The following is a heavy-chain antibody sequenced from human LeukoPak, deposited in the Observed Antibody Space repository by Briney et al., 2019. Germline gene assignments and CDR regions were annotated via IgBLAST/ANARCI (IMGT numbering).Heavy chain of an antibody. CDR2: ISGSGDIT. CDR3: ARGSVVDESGSYYRWFDL. CDR1: GFTFSSYS. V-gene: IGHV3-48*04. J-gene: IGHJ5*01. Sequence: GGSLRLSCAASGFTFSSYSMNWVRQAPGKGLEWVSDISGSGDITDYADSVKGRFTISRDNRENSLYLHLNSLGVEDTAVYYCARGSVVDESGSYYRWFDLWGQGSLVTVS. D-gene: IGHD3-10*01.